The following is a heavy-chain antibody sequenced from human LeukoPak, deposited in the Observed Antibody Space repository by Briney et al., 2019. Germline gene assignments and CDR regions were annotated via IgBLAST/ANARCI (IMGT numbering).Heavy chain of an antibody. CDR1: GYTLTELS. V-gene: IGHV1-24*01. Sequence: ASMKVSCKVSGYTLTELSMHWVRQAPGKGLEWMGGFDPEDGETIYAQKFQGRVTMTEDTSTDTAYMELSSLRSEDTAVYYCATSYCSSTSCYLPYYYYYGMDVWGQGTTVTVSS. CDR3: ATSYCSSTSCYLPYYYYYGMDV. CDR2: FDPEDGET. J-gene: IGHJ6*02. D-gene: IGHD2-2*01.